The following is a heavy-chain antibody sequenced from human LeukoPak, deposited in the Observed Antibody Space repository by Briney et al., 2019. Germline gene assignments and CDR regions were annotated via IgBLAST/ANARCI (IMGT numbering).Heavy chain of an antibody. CDR2: ISANGGDT. CDR1: GFSFSNHA. D-gene: IGHD5-18*01. Sequence: PGGSLRLSCAASGFSFSNHAMHWVRQAAGRGLQYVAAISANGGDTYYANSVKGRFTISRDNSKNTLYLQMGSLRAEDMAVYYCAREGVDTAMVLDYWGQGTLVTVSS. J-gene: IGHJ4*02. V-gene: IGHV3-64*01. CDR3: AREGVDTAMVLDY.